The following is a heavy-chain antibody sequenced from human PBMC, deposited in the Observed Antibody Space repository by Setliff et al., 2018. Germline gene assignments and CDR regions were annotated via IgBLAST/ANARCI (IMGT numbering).Heavy chain of an antibody. D-gene: IGHD3-22*01. J-gene: IGHJ3*02. CDR3: ARRGDINGYYYHEDAFDI. CDR1: GGSFSGYY. V-gene: IGHV4-34*01. Sequence: PSETLSLTCAVYGGSFSGYYWSWMRQPPGKGLGWIGEINHSGSTNYNPSLKSRVTTSVDTSKNQFSLNLTSVTAADTAVYYCARRGDINGYYYHEDAFDIWGQGTMVTVSS. CDR2: INHSGST.